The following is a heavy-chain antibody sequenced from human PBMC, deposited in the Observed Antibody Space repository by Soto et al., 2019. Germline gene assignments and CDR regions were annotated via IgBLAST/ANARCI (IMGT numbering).Heavy chain of an antibody. J-gene: IGHJ3*02. V-gene: IGHV4-39*01. Sequence: QLQLQESGPGLVKPSETLSLTCTVSGGSISSSSYYWGWIRQPPGKGLEWIGGIYYSGSTYYNPSLKSRVTISVDTSKNQFSLKLSSVTAADTAVYYCARRSDYGDHDAFDIWGQGTMVTVSS. CDR3: ARRSDYGDHDAFDI. D-gene: IGHD4-17*01. CDR1: GGSISSSSYY. CDR2: IYYSGST.